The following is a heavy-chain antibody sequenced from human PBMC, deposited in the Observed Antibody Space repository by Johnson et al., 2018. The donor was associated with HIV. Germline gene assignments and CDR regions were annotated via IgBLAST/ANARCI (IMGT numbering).Heavy chain of an antibody. CDR3: ARDPDVTPGAFDI. J-gene: IGHJ3*02. Sequence: VQLVESGGGLIQPGGSLGLSCAASGFNVSTNNMNWVRQDPGKGLEWVSVTYSGGSTYYADSVKGRFNISRDISKNTLYLQMNSLRAEDTAVYYCARDPDVTPGAFDIWGQGTMVTVSS. V-gene: IGHV3-53*01. CDR2: TYSGGST. CDR1: GFNVSTNN. D-gene: IGHD2-15*01.